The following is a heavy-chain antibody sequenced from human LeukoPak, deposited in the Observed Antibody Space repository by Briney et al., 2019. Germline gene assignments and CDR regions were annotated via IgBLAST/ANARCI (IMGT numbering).Heavy chain of an antibody. J-gene: IGHJ4*02. D-gene: IGHD3-10*01. CDR2: IDADGSSA. CDR3: AKAIGATYYYASGSYYFDY. CDR1: GITFSYYW. V-gene: IGHV3-74*01. Sequence: GGSLRLSCAASGITFSYYWMHWVRQAPGKGLVWVSRIDADGSSATYADSVKGRFTISRDNSKNTLFLQMNSLRAEDTAVYYCAKAIGATYYYASGSYYFDYWGQGTLVTVSS.